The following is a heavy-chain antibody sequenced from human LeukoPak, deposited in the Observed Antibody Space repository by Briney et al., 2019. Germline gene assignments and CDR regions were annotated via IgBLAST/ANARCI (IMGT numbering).Heavy chain of an antibody. D-gene: IGHD5-18*01. CDR2: ISAYNGNT. CDR3: ARDNTAMVPYYFDY. CDR1: DYTFTSYG. V-gene: IGHV1-18*01. Sequence: ASVKVSCKASDYTFTSYGISWVRQAPGQGLEWMGWISAYNGNTNYAQKLRGRVTMTTDTSTSTAYMELRSLRSDDTAVYYCARDNTAMVPYYFDYWGQGTLVTVSS. J-gene: IGHJ4*02.